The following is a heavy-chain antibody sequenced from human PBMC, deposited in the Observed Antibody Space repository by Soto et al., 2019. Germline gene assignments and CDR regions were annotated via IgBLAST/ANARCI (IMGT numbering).Heavy chain of an antibody. D-gene: IGHD1-1*01. CDR2: ISYDGSNK. V-gene: IGHV3-30-3*01. CDR1: GFTFSSYA. J-gene: IGHJ4*02. CDR3: ARDRAWNDVLDIDY. Sequence: GGSLRLSCAASGFTFSSYAMHWVRQAPGKGLEWVAVISYDGSNKYYADSVKGRFTISRDNSKNTLYLQMNSLRAEDTAVYYCARDRAWNDVLDIDYWGQGTLVTVSS.